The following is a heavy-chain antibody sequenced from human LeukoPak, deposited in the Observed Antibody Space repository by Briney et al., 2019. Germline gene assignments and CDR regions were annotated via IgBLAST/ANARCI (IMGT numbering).Heavy chain of an antibody. Sequence: GGSLRLSCAASGFTFSSYAMSWVRQAPGKGLEWVSTISGSGGSTYYADSVKGRFTISRDNSKNTLFLQLNSLRAEDTAVYYCASLLGSGSHNDYWGQGTLVTVSS. D-gene: IGHD3-10*01. CDR2: ISGSGGST. V-gene: IGHV3-23*01. J-gene: IGHJ4*02. CDR3: ASLLGSGSHNDY. CDR1: GFTFSSYA.